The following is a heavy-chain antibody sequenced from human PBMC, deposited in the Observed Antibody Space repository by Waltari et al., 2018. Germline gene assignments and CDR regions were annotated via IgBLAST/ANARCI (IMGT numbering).Heavy chain of an antibody. CDR2: IWYDGSNK. Sequence: QVQLVESGGGVVQPGRSLRLSCAASGFTFSSYGMHWVRQAPGKGLEWVAVIWYDGSNKYYADSVKGRFTISRDNSKNTLYLQMNSLRAEDTAVYYCARGRDDFWSGYYTYYYYGMDVWGQGTTVTVSS. CDR3: ARGRDDFWSGYYTYYYYGMDV. D-gene: IGHD3-3*01. J-gene: IGHJ6*02. CDR1: GFTFSSYG. V-gene: IGHV3-33*01.